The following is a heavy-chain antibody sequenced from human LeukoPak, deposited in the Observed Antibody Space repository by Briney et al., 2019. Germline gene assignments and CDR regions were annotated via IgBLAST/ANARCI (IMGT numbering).Heavy chain of an antibody. CDR3: ARDFSGYSYGHDHYFDY. V-gene: IGHV4-34*01. CDR1: GGSFSGYY. D-gene: IGHD5-18*01. Sequence: KPSETLSLTCAVYGGSFSGYYWSWIRQPPGKGLELIGEINHSGSTNYNPSLKSRVTISVDTSKNQFSLKLSSVTAADTAVYYCARDFSGYSYGHDHYFDYWGQGTLVTVSS. CDR2: INHSGST. J-gene: IGHJ4*02.